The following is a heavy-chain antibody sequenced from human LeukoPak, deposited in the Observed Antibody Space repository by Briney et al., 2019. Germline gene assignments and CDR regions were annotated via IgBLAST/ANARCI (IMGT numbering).Heavy chain of an antibody. J-gene: IGHJ6*02. CDR1: GGTFSSYA. Sequence: SVNVSCKASGGTFSSYAISWVRQAPGQGLEWMGGIIPIFGTANYAQKFQGGVTITADESTSTAYMELSSLRSEDTAVYYCARDYYGSGSQYYYYGMDVWGQGTTVTVSS. D-gene: IGHD3-10*01. CDR2: IIPIFGTA. CDR3: ARDYYGSGSQYYYYGMDV. V-gene: IGHV1-69*01.